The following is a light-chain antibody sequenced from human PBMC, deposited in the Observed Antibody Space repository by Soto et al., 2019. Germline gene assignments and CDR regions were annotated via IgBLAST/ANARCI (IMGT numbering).Light chain of an antibody. CDR1: QSVSSN. V-gene: IGKV3-15*01. CDR3: QQYNNWPPVR. J-gene: IGKJ2*03. Sequence: EIVMTQSPATLSVSPGERATLSCRASQSVSSNLAWYQQKPGQAPRLLIYDASTRATGIPARFSGSGSGTEFTLTISSLQSEDFAVYYCQQYNNWPPVRFGQGTKLEIK. CDR2: DAS.